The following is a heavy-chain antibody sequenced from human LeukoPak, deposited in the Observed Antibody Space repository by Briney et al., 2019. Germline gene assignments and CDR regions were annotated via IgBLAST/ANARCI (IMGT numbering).Heavy chain of an antibody. J-gene: IGHJ6*02. V-gene: IGHV5-51*01. CDR3: ARLPTGTTPYYYYGMDV. D-gene: IGHD1-1*01. CDR1: GYTFTNYW. CDR2: IYPGDSDT. Sequence: GESLKISCKGSGYTFTNYWIGWVRQMPGKGLEWMGIIYPGDSDTRYSPSFQGQVTISADKSISTAYLQWSSLKASDTAMYYCARLPTGTTPYYYYGMDVWGQGTTVTVSS.